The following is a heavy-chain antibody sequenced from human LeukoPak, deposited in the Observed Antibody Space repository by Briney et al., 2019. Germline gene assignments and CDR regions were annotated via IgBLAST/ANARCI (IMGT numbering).Heavy chain of an antibody. V-gene: IGHV4-4*07. CDR2: IYTSGST. CDR1: GGSISSYY. D-gene: IGHD2-2*01. Sequence: SETLSLTCTVSGGSISSYYWSWIRQPAGKGLEWIGRIYTSGSTNYNPSLKSRVTMSVDTSKNQFSLKLSSVTAADTAVYYCARAPAAYCSSTSCPTPHMDVWGKGTTVTVSS. CDR3: ARAPAAYCSSTSCPTPHMDV. J-gene: IGHJ6*03.